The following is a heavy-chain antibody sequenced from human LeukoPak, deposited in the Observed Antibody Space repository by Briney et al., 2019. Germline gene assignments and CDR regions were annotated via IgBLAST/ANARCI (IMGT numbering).Heavy chain of an antibody. CDR2: IWYDGSNK. CDR3: ARGARYCSGGSCRKGFDY. Sequence: GSLRLSCAASGFTFSSYGMHWVRQAPGKGLEWVAVIWYDGSNKYYADSVKGRFTISRDNSKNTLYLQMNSLRAEDTAAYYCARGARYCSGGSCRKGFDYWGQGTLVTVSS. J-gene: IGHJ4*02. D-gene: IGHD2-15*01. CDR1: GFTFSSYG. V-gene: IGHV3-33*01.